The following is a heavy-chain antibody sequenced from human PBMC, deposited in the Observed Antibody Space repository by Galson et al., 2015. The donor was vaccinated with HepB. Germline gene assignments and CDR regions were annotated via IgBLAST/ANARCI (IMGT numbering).Heavy chain of an antibody. J-gene: IGHJ4*02. CDR1: GFTFSNAW. Sequence: SLRLSCAASGFTFSNAWMNWVRQAPGKGLEWVGRIKSKTDGGTTDYAAPVKGRFTISRDDSKNTLYLQMNSLKTEDTAVYYCTTESCSGGSCYWRSPAYFDYWGQGTLVTVSS. CDR2: IKSKTDGGTT. CDR3: TTESCSGGSCYWRSPAYFDY. V-gene: IGHV3-15*07. D-gene: IGHD2-15*01.